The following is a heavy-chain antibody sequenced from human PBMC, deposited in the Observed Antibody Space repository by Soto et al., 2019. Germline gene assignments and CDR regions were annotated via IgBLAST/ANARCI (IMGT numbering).Heavy chain of an antibody. V-gene: IGHV1-2*02. J-gene: IGHJ3*02. Sequence: AASVKVSCKASGYTFTGYYMHWVRQAPGQGLEWMGWINPNSGGTNYAQKFQGRVTMTRDTSISTAYMELSRLRSDDTAVYYCARGNNYDFWSGYSGAFDIWGQGTMVTVS. CDR1: GYTFTGYY. CDR3: ARGNNYDFWSGYSGAFDI. CDR2: INPNSGGT. D-gene: IGHD3-3*01.